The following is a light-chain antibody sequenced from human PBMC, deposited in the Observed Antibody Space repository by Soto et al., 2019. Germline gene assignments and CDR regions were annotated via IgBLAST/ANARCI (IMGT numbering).Light chain of an antibody. V-gene: IGKV3-20*01. CDR1: QSVSSSY. CDR3: QQYGSSAGT. Sequence: EIVLTQSPGTLSLSPGERATLSCRASQSVSSSYLAWYQQKPGQAPRLLIYGASSRATGIPDRFSGSVSGPDFNLTISRRETEDFAVYYCQQYGSSAGTFGQGTKVEIK. J-gene: IGKJ1*01. CDR2: GAS.